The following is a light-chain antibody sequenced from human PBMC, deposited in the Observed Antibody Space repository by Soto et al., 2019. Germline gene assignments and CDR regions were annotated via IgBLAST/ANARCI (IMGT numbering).Light chain of an antibody. CDR2: RDS. CDR1: NIGKKN. CDR3: HVWDSNNVV. J-gene: IGLJ2*01. Sequence: SYELTQPLSVSVVLGQTARITCGGNNIGKKNVHWYQQKPGQAPVMVIYRDSSRPSGIPERFSGSKSGDTSTLTISSVQAVDEADYYCHVWDSNNVVFGGGTKLTVL. V-gene: IGLV3-9*01.